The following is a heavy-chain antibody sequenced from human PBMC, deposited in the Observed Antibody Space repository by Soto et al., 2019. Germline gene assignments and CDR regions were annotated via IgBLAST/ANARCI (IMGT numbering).Heavy chain of an antibody. CDR2: INAGNGNT. D-gene: IGHD2-2*01. J-gene: IGHJ6*03. Sequence: GASVKVSCKASGYTFTSYAMHWVRQAPGQRLEWMGWINAGNGNTKYSQKFQGRVTITRDTSASTAYMELSSLRSEDTAVYYCARDRYCSSTSCSPRFYYYYYMDVWGKGTTVTVSS. CDR1: GYTFTSYA. CDR3: ARDRYCSSTSCSPRFYYYYYMDV. V-gene: IGHV1-3*01.